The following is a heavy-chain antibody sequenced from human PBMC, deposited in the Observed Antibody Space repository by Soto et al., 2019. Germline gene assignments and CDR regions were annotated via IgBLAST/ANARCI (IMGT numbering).Heavy chain of an antibody. CDR3: ARAVSWGLDV. CDR2: ISRSSTGI. J-gene: IGHJ6*01. CDR1: GFTFSLYS. D-gene: IGHD2-15*01. Sequence: EVQLVESGGGLVQPGGSLRLSCAASGFTFSLYSMSWVRQAPGKGLEWVSYISRSSTGIHYADSVKGRFTISIDDVTNAMHLQMNRLRGGDTAVYYCARAVSWGLDVWGQGTTVSISS. V-gene: IGHV3-48*04.